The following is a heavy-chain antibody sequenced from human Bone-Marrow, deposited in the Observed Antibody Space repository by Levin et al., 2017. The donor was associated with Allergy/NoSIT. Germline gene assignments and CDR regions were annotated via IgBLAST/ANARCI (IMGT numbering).Heavy chain of an antibody. J-gene: IGHJ4*02. CDR1: GFTFSSYA. CDR3: ARDRSPWDYGDYGSLDY. Sequence: GGSLRLSCAASGFTFSSYAMHWVRQAPGKGLEWVAVISYDGSNKYYADSVKGRFTISRDNSKNTLYLQMNSLRAEDTAVYYCARDRSPWDYGDYGSLDYWGQGTLVTVSS. V-gene: IGHV3-30-3*01. CDR2: ISYDGSNK. D-gene: IGHD4-17*01.